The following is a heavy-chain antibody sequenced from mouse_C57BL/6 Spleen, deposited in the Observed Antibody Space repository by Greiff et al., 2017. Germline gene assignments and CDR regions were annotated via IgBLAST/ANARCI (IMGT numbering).Heavy chain of an antibody. CDR1: GYSFTGYY. D-gene: IGHD1-1*01. Sequence: EVQLQQSGPELVKPGASVKISCKASGYSFTGYYMNWVKQSPEKSLEWIGEINPSTGGTTYNQKFKAKATLTVDKSSSTAYMQLKSLTSEDSAVYYCARPPITTVVATDWYFDVWGTGTTVTVSS. CDR2: INPSTGGT. CDR3: ARPPITTVVATDWYFDV. J-gene: IGHJ1*03. V-gene: IGHV1-42*01.